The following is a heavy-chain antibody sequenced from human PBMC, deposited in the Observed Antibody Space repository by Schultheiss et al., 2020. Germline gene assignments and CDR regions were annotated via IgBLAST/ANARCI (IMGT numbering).Heavy chain of an antibody. CDR3: AREVSSSWKNWFDP. CDR2: IYYSGST. CDR1: GGSISSYY. D-gene: IGHD6-13*01. V-gene: IGHV4-59*12. Sequence: SETLSLTCTVSGGSISSYYWSWIRQPPGKGLEWIGYIYYSGSTYYNPSLKSRVTISVDRSKNQFSLKLSSVTAADTAVYYCAREVSSSWKNWFDPWGQGTLVNVSS. J-gene: IGHJ5*02.